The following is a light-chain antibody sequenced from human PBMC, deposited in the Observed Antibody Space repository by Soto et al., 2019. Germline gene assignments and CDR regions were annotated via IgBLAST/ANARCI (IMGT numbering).Light chain of an antibody. CDR3: QKYSSDVFS. CDR1: QSIGEY. J-gene: IGKJ3*01. CDR2: DAS. V-gene: IGKV1-5*01. Sequence: DVQMTQSPSTLSASVGDRVTITCRASQSIGEYLAWYQQKPGKAPKVLMYDASILESGVPSRFSGRGSGRPFTLTISSLQPDDFATYYCQKYSSDVFSFGPGTTVDVK.